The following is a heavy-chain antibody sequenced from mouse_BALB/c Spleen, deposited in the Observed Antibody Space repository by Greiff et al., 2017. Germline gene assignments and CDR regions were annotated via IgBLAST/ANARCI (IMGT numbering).Heavy chain of an antibody. J-gene: IGHJ1*01. CDR3: ARDDGYYGV. CDR2: IYPGDGDT. D-gene: IGHD2-3*01. V-gene: IGHV1-87*01. Sequence: QVQLQQSGAELARPGASVKLSCKASGYTFTSYWMQWVKQRPGQGLEWIGAIYPGDGDTRYTQKFKGKATLTADKSSSTAYMQLSSLASEDSAVYYCARDDGYYGVWGAGTTVTVSS. CDR1: GYTFTSYW.